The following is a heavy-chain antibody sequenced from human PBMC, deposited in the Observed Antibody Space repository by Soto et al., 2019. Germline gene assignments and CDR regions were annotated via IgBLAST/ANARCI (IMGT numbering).Heavy chain of an antibody. CDR1: GFTFSSYG. Sequence: GGSLRLSCAASGFTFSSYGMHWVRQAPGKGLEWVAVISYDGSNKYYADSVKGRFTISRDNSKNTLYLQMNSLRAEDTAVYYCAKAFREYSGYDYLDYWGQGTLVTVSS. CDR3: AKAFREYSGYDYLDY. J-gene: IGHJ4*02. D-gene: IGHD5-12*01. V-gene: IGHV3-30*18. CDR2: ISYDGSNK.